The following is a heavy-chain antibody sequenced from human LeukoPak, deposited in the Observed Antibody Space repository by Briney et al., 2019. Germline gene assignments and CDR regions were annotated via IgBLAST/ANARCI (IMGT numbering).Heavy chain of an antibody. D-gene: IGHD4-17*01. Sequence: GGSLRLSCAASGFTFSSYAMNWVRQAPGKGLEWVSTITDSGVSTYSADSVKGRFTISRDNSKNTLYLRMNSLRAEDTAVYYCARYSGDYYYFYYMDAWGKGTTVTVSS. V-gene: IGHV3-23*01. CDR3: ARYSGDYYYFYYMDA. J-gene: IGHJ6*03. CDR2: ITDSGVST. CDR1: GFTFSSYA.